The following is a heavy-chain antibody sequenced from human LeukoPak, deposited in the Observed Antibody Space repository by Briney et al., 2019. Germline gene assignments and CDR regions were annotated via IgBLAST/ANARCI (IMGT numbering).Heavy chain of an antibody. D-gene: IGHD6-13*01. Sequence: ASVKVSCKASGYTFTGYYMHWVRQAPGQGLEWMGWINPNSGGTNYAQKFQGRVTMTRDTSISTAYMELSRLRSDDTAVYYCARDGGYSSSWYYYYYYYYYMDVWGKGTTVTVSS. CDR1: GYTFTGYY. J-gene: IGHJ6*03. V-gene: IGHV1-2*02. CDR3: ARDGGYSSSWYYYYYYYYYMDV. CDR2: INPNSGGT.